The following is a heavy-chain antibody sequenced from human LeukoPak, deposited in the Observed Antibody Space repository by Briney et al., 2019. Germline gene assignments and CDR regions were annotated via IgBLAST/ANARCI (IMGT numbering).Heavy chain of an antibody. V-gene: IGHV1-69*13. CDR1: GGTFSSYA. Sequence: GASVTVSCKASGGTFSSYAISWVRQAPGQGLEWMGGIIPIFGTANYAQKFQGRVTITADESTSTAYMELSSLRSEDTAVYYCAMRYCSSTSCYIFLDAFDIWGQGTMVTVSS. J-gene: IGHJ3*02. D-gene: IGHD2-2*02. CDR3: AMRYCSSTSCYIFLDAFDI. CDR2: IIPIFGTA.